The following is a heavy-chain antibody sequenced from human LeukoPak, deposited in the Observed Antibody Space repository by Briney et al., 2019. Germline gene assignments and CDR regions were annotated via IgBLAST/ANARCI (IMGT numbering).Heavy chain of an antibody. V-gene: IGHV4-61*05. Sequence: PSETLSLTCTVSGVSISTSNSYWGWIRQPPGKGLEWIGYIYYSGSTDYNPSLKSRVTISVDTSKNQFSLKLSSVTAADTAVYYCASHDSSGYYYFDYWGQGTLVTVSS. J-gene: IGHJ4*02. CDR1: GVSISTSNSY. D-gene: IGHD3-22*01. CDR3: ASHDSSGYYYFDY. CDR2: IYYSGST.